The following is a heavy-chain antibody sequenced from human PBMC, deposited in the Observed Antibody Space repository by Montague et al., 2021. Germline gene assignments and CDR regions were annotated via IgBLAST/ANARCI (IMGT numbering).Heavy chain of an antibody. J-gene: IGHJ5*02. CDR2: ICDGGSA. V-gene: IGHV4-61*01. CDR1: GDSVRCGIYY. CDR3: AAYYYGGGGRGS. D-gene: IGHD3-22*01. Sequence: SGTLSLTCSVSGDSVRCGIYYWGWIRQPPGKGLEWIGYICDGGSATYKTSLGSRVTMSLDTSSNQFSLNLRSATAADTAVYYCAAYYYGGGGRGSWGQGTLVTVSS.